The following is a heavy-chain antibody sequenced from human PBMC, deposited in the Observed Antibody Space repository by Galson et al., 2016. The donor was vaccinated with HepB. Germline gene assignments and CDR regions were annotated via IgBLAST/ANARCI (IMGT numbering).Heavy chain of an antibody. Sequence: SVKVSCKASGYTLASYGFSWVRQAPGQGLEWLGGIIPIFGTANYAQKFQDRVTITADESTSTVYMELSSLRSEDTAIYYCASDVVEYFQHWGQGTLVTVSS. V-gene: IGHV1-69*13. CDR1: GYTLASYG. CDR3: ASDVVEYFQH. J-gene: IGHJ1*01. CDR2: IIPIFGTA.